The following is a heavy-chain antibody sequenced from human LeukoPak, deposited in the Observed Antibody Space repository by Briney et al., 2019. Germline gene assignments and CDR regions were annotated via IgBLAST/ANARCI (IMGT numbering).Heavy chain of an antibody. D-gene: IGHD6-6*01. J-gene: IGHJ4*02. CDR2: IRYDATNK. V-gene: IGHV3-30*02. CDR1: GFTFSNYG. Sequence: GGSLRLPCAASGFTFSNYGMHWVRQAPGKGLEWVAFIRYDATNKYYVDSVKGRFTISRDNSKNTLSLQMNNLRAEDTALYYCVKGAYISSDYFDYWGQGSQVTVSS. CDR3: VKGAYISSDYFDY.